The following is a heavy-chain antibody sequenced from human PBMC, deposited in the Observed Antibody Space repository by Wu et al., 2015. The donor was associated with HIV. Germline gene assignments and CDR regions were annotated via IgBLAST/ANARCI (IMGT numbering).Heavy chain of an antibody. CDR1: GYTFTSYG. V-gene: IGHV1-69*13. CDR2: IIPVFGTA. Sequence: QVQLVQSGAEVKKPGASVKVSCKASGYTFTSYGITWVRQAPGQGLEWMGRIIPVFGTANYAQKFQGRVTITADESTSIAYMELNNLRSDDTAVYYCARDGPVTQCLVLVRPWGQGTLVTVSS. CDR3: ARDGPVTQCLVLVRP. D-gene: IGHD6-19*01. J-gene: IGHJ5*02.